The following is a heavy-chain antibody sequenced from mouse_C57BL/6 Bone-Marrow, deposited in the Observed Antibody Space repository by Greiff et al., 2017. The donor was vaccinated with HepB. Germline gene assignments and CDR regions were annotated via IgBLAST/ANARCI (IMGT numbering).Heavy chain of an antibody. J-gene: IGHJ2*01. Sequence: VQLQQSGAELARPGASVKLSCKASGYTFTSYGISWVKQRTGQGLEWIGEIYPRSGNTYYNEKFKGKATLTADKSSSTAYMELRSLTSEDSAVYFCARGLRSLDFDYWGQGTTLTVSS. CDR2: IYPRSGNT. CDR3: ARGLRSLDFDY. V-gene: IGHV1-81*01. CDR1: GYTFTSYG. D-gene: IGHD1-1*01.